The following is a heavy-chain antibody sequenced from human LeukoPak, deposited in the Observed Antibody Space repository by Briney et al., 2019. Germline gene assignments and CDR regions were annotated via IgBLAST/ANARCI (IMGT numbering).Heavy chain of an antibody. CDR2: IRSKAYGGTT. V-gene: IGHV3-49*03. Sequence: QAGRSLILSCTASGFTFGDYAMSWFRQAPGKGLEWVGFIRSKAYGGTTEYAASVKGRFTISRDDSKSIAYLQMNSLKAEDTAVYYCTASSGWYYFDYWGQGTLVTVSS. J-gene: IGHJ4*02. D-gene: IGHD6-19*01. CDR3: TASSGWYYFDY. CDR1: GFTFGDYA.